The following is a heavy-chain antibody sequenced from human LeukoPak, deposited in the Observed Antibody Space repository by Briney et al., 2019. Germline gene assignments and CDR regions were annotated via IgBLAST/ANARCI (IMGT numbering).Heavy chain of an antibody. Sequence: SETLSLTCAVSGASVGGNHWSWIRQSPEKGPEWIGNIFHDGVTDYNPSFKSRVTMLPDTSKNQFSLRLTSVTAADTAVYYCARDIGYWGQGTLVTVSS. CDR2: IFHDGVT. CDR1: GASVGGNH. V-gene: IGHV4-59*02. CDR3: ARDIGY. J-gene: IGHJ4*02.